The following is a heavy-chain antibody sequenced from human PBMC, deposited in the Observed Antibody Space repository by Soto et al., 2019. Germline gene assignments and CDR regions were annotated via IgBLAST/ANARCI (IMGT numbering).Heavy chain of an antibody. J-gene: IGHJ4*02. CDR1: GFTFSSYA. V-gene: IGHV3-64D*06. D-gene: IGHD6-19*01. CDR3: VKDTSSGWYMGGYFDY. Sequence: GGSLRLSCPASGFTFSSYAMHWVRQAPGKGLEYVSAISSNGGSTYYADSVKGRFTISRDNSKNTLYLQMSSLRAEDTAVYYCVKDTSSGWYMGGYFDYWGQGTLVTVSS. CDR2: ISSNGGST.